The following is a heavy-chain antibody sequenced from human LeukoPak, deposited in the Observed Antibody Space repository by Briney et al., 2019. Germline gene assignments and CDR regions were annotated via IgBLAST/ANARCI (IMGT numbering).Heavy chain of an antibody. CDR3: ARASTILTIRGWFDP. J-gene: IGHJ5*02. CDR2: IYYSGST. Sequence: SETLSLTCTVSGGSLSSGDYYWSWIRQPPGKGLEWIGYIYYSGSTYYNPSLKSRVTISVDTSKNQFSLKLSSVTAADTAVYYCARASTILTIRGWFDPWGQGTLVTVSS. D-gene: IGHD3-3*01. V-gene: IGHV4-30-4*01. CDR1: GGSLSSGDYY.